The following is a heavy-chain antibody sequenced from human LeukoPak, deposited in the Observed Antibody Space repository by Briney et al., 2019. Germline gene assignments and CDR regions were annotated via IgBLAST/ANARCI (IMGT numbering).Heavy chain of an antibody. D-gene: IGHD5-24*01. V-gene: IGHV4-38-2*02. CDR1: GYSISTGYY. CDR2: FYHGGST. Sequence: SETLSLTCTVSGYSISTGYYWGWIRQPPGKGLEWVGSFYHGGSTFYNPSLKSRVTISVDTSKNQFSLKLSSVTAADTAVYYCARAPGDNWFDPWGQGNLVTVSS. J-gene: IGHJ5*02. CDR3: ARAPGDNWFDP.